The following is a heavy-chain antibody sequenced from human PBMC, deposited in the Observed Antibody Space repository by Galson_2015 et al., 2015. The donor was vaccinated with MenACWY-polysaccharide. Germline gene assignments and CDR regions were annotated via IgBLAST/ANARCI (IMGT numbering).Heavy chain of an antibody. J-gene: IGHJ4*02. CDR1: GFTFSSYA. Sequence: SLRLSCAASGFTFSSYAMSWVRQAPGKGLEWVSAISGSGGSTYYADSVKGRFTISRDNSKNTLYLQMNSLRAEDTAVYYCAKARGWATYYFDYWGQGTLVTVSS. CDR3: AKARGWATYYFDY. CDR2: ISGSGGST. V-gene: IGHV3-23*01. D-gene: IGHD3-10*01.